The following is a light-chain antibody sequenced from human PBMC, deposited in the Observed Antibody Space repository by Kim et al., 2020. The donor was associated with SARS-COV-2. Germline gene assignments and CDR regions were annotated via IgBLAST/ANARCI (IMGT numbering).Light chain of an antibody. V-gene: IGLV3-19*01. Sequence: SSELTQDPAVSVALGQTVRIPCHGDSLRSYYATWYQQKPGQAPILVIYGKNNRPSGIPDRFSGSSSGNTASLTITGTQAGDEADYYCNSRDSHHNMVFGG. CDR3: NSRDSHHNMV. CDR2: GKN. J-gene: IGLJ2*01. CDR1: SLRSYY.